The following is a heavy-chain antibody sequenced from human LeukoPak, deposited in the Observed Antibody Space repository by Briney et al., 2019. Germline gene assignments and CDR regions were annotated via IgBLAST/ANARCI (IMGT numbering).Heavy chain of an antibody. CDR2: INHSGST. J-gene: IGHJ4*02. V-gene: IGHV4-34*01. Sequence: SETLSLTCAVYGVSFSGYYWIWIRQPPGKGREGMGEINHSGSTNYNPSLKSLVTISGDTSKNQFSLTLSSVTAAETAVYYCARGQSPPYCYGRVYYFDYWGQGTLVTVSS. CDR1: GVSFSGYY. D-gene: IGHD5-18*01. CDR3: ARGQSPPYCYGRVYYFDY.